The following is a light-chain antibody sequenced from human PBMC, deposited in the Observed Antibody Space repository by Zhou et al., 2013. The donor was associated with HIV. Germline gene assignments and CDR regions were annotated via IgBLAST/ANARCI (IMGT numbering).Light chain of an antibody. J-gene: IGLJ1*01. Sequence: QSALTQPPSASGSPGQSVTISCTGTSSDVGFYNYVSWYQQHPGKAPKLLIYEVTTRPSGVPDRFSGSKSGTSASLAISGLQSEDEADYHCAAWDDSLNGYVFGTGTKVTVL. CDR1: SSDVGFYNY. V-gene: IGLV2-8*01. CDR3: AAWDDSLNGYV. CDR2: EVT.